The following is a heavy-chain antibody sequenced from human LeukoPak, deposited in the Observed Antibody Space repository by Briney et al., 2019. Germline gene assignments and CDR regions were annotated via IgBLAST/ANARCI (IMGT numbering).Heavy chain of an antibody. V-gene: IGHV4-4*07. CDR1: GGSISYF. Sequence: PSETLSLTCTVSGGSISYFWTWIRQPAGKGLEWIGRIHSSGGTNYNPSLRSRVTMSVDTSKNQFSLKLTSVTAADTAIYYCARDRGGWLDYWGQGTLVTVSS. J-gene: IGHJ4*02. D-gene: IGHD6-19*01. CDR2: IHSSGGT. CDR3: ARDRGGWLDY.